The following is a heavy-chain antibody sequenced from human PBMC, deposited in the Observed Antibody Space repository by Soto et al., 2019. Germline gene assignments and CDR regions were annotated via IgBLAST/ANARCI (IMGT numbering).Heavy chain of an antibody. CDR2: MNPNRGNT. Sequence: QVQLVQSGAEVKKPGASVKVSCKASGYTFTSYDINWGRQATGQGLEWMGWMNPNRGNTGYAQKFQGRVTMTRNTXXXXAXXXLXSLRSEDXAVYYCAREAAALGNDYWGQGTLVTVSS. J-gene: IGHJ4*02. CDR1: GYTFTSYD. V-gene: IGHV1-8*01. D-gene: IGHD2-2*01. CDR3: AREAAALGNDY.